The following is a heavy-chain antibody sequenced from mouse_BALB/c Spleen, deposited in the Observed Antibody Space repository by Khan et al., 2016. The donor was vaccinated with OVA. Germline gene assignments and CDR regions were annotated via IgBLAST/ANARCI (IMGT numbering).Heavy chain of an antibody. D-gene: IGHD1-1*01. CDR1: GYSIASDYA. Sequence: EVQLQESGPGLVKPSQSLSLTCTVTGYSIASDYAWNWIRQFPGNKLEWMGFISYSGNTNYNPSLTSRIFITRDTSKNQFFLQLNSVTSEDTATYYCARVYGGDFDYWGQGTTLTVSS. CDR2: ISYSGNT. J-gene: IGHJ2*01. CDR3: ARVYGGDFDY. V-gene: IGHV3-2*02.